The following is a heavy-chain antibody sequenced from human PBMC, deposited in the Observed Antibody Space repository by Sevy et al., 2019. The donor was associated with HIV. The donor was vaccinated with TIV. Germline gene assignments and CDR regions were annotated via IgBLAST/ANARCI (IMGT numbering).Heavy chain of an antibody. V-gene: IGHV4-61*02. CDR2: IYSNGST. CDR3: ATSWRYYASGKPEDLFDY. D-gene: IGHD3-10*01. Sequence: SETLSLTCAVSGGSISSGSYYWTWIRQPAGKGLEWIGRIYSNGSTNYNPSLKSRVTTSADTSKNQFSLKLRSVTAADTAVYYCATSWRYYASGKPEDLFDYWGQGTQVTVSS. J-gene: IGHJ4*02. CDR1: GGSISSGSYY.